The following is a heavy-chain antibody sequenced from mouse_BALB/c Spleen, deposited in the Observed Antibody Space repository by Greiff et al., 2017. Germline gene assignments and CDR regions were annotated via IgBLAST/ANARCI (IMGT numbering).Heavy chain of an antibody. V-gene: IGHV1S81*02. Sequence: QVQLKQPGAELVKPGASVKLSCKASGYTFTSYYMYWVKQRPGQGLEWIGGINPSNGGTNFNEKFKSKATLTVDKSSSTAYMQLSSLTSEDSAVYYSTRGSTYYRYDGPYLDYWGQGTTLTVSA. D-gene: IGHD2-14*01. J-gene: IGHJ2*01. CDR1: GYTFTSYY. CDR3: TRGSTYYRYDGPYLDY. CDR2: INPSNGGT.